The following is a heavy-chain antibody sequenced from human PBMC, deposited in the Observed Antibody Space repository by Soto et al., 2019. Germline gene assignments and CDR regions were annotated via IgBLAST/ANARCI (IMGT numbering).Heavy chain of an antibody. D-gene: IGHD4-17*01. Sequence: GGSLRLACAASGFSFSTYTMSWVRRAPGKGLEWVSAISGSGGSPSYADSVQGRFTISRDNPKKTLYLQMNSLRAEDTAVYYCALDSAPRYGGNIIDYRTQRSPDTGSAGM. CDR1: GFSFSTYT. CDR2: ISGSGGSP. J-gene: IGHJ6*01. CDR3: ALDSAPRYGGNIIDYRTQRSPDTGSAGM. V-gene: IGHV3-23*01.